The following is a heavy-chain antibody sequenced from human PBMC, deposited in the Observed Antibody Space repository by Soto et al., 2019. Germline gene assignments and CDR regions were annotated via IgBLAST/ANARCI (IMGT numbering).Heavy chain of an antibody. Sequence: SETLSLTCTVSGGSISSYYWSWIRQPPGKGLEWIGYIYYSGSTNYNPSLKSRVTMTRDTSISTAYMELSRLRSDDTAVYYCARDSGESLRYFDWSRRGPRRSYYMDVWGKGTTVTVSS. CDR3: ARDSGESLRYFDWSRRGPRRSYYMDV. D-gene: IGHD3-9*01. CDR1: GGSISSYY. V-gene: IGHV4-59*01. CDR2: IYYSGST. J-gene: IGHJ6*03.